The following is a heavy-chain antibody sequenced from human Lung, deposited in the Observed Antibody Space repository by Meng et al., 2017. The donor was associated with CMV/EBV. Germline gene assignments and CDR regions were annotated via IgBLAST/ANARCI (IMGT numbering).Heavy chain of an antibody. CDR2: ISYGGSGK. Sequence: GESXKISCAASGFTFSRHAMHWVRQAPGKGLEWVAVISYGGSGKYYADSVRGRFTISTDESKNTLYLQINSLRPEDTAVYYCARDSDSGSYWGDNWFESWGRGXLVTVSS. CDR1: GFTFSRHA. CDR3: ARDSDSGSYWGDNWFES. V-gene: IGHV3-30-3*01. J-gene: IGHJ5*01. D-gene: IGHD1-26*01.